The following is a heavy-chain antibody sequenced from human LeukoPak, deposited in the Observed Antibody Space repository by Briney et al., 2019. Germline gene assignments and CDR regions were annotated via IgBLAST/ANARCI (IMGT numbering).Heavy chain of an antibody. CDR1: GGTFSSYA. CDR3: ARGPYDSSGYYYDLGY. J-gene: IGHJ4*02. V-gene: IGHV1-69*01. D-gene: IGHD3-22*01. CDR2: IIPIFGTA. Sequence: ASVKVSCKASGGTFSSYAISWVRQAPGQGLEWMGGIIPIFGTANYAQKFQGRVTITADESTSTAYMELSSLRSEDTAVYYCARGPYDSSGYYYDLGYWGQGTLVTVSS.